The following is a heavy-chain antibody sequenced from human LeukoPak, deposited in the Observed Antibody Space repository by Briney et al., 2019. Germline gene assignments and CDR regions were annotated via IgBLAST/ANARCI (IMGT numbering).Heavy chain of an antibody. J-gene: IGHJ6*03. CDR3: ANWRTYYYYMDV. V-gene: IGHV3-23*01. CDR2: ISGSGGST. Sequence: GGSLRLSCAASEITFRSYAMNWVRQAPGKGLEWVSAISGSGGSTYYADSVKGRFTISRDNSKNTLFLQMNSLRAEDTAVYYCANWRTYYYYMDVWGKGTTVTVSS. CDR1: EITFRSYA.